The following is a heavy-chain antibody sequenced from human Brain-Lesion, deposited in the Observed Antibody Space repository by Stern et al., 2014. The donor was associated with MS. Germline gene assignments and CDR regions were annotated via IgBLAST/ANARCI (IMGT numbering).Heavy chain of an antibody. V-gene: IGHV3-74*02. D-gene: IGHD3-10*01. Sequence: EVQLVGSGGGLVQPGGSLRLSCAASGFTFSNSWMHWVRQAPGKGLVWVSRINRDGSTTSYADTVKGRFTISRDNAKNTLYLQMSSLRAEDTAVYYCTILSGPYDHWGQGTLVTVSS. CDR2: INRDGSTT. CDR3: TILSGPYDH. CDR1: GFTFSNSW. J-gene: IGHJ4*02.